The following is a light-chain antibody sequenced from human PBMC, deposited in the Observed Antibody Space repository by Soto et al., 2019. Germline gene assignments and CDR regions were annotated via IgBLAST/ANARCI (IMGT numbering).Light chain of an antibody. CDR3: SSYTTSNTRQIV. CDR2: DVS. CDR1: SSDVGGYNY. Sequence: QSLLTQPSSVSGSPGQSITISCTGTSSDVGGYNYVSWYQHHPGKAPKLMIYDVSNRPSGVSNRFSGSKSGNTASLTISGLQPEDGADYYCSSYTTSNTRQIVLGTGTKVTVL. J-gene: IGLJ1*01. V-gene: IGLV2-14*03.